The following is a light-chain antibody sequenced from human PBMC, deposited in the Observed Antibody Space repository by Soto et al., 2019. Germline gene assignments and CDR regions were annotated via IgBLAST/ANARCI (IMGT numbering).Light chain of an antibody. CDR2: KAS. CDR3: QHYHSYSEA. Sequence: DIQMTQSPSTLSESVIDVVARPFLASQTISSWLAWYQQKPVKAPKLLIYKASTLKSGVPSRFSGSGSGTEFTLTISSLQPDDFATYYCQHYHSYSEAFGQGTKVDIK. CDR1: QTISSW. J-gene: IGKJ1*01. V-gene: IGKV1-5*03.